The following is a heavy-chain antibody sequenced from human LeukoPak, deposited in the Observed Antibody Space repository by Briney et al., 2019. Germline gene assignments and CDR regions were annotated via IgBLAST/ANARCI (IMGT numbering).Heavy chain of an antibody. V-gene: IGHV1-69*13. J-gene: IGHJ4*02. CDR3: ARDPRFGSGYDYFDY. D-gene: IGHD5-12*01. Sequence: GASVKVSCKASGYTFTSYGISWVRQAPGQGLEWMGGIIPIFGTANYAQRFQGRVTITADESTSTAYMELSSLRSEDTAVYYCARDPRFGSGYDYFDYWGQGTLVTVSS. CDR1: GYTFTSYG. CDR2: IIPIFGTA.